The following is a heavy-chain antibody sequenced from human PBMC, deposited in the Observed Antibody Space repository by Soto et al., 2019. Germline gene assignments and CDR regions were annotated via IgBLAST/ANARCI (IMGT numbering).Heavy chain of an antibody. V-gene: IGHV3-66*01. CDR3: ARDWYGDYGLGYYYYGMDV. Sequence: EVQLVESGGGLVQPGGSLRLSCAASGFTVSSNYMSWVRQAPGKGLEWVSVIYSGGSTYYADSVKGRFTISRDNSKNTLYLQMNSLRADDTAVYYCARDWYGDYGLGYYYYGMDVWGQGTTVTVSS. CDR1: GFTVSSNY. CDR2: IYSGGST. D-gene: IGHD4-17*01. J-gene: IGHJ6*02.